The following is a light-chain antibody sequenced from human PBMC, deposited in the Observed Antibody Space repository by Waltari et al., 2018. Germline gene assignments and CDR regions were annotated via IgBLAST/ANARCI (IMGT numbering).Light chain of an antibody. Sequence: SSELTQDPAVSVAMGQTVRLTCQGDSLRSYYASWYQQRPGQAPILVMYDKNNRPSGVPDRFSGSSSDNTASLTITGAQAEDEASYYCHSRDASGVGGSFGGGTKLTVL. CDR3: HSRDASGVGGS. V-gene: IGLV3-19*01. CDR1: SLRSYY. CDR2: DKN. J-gene: IGLJ2*01.